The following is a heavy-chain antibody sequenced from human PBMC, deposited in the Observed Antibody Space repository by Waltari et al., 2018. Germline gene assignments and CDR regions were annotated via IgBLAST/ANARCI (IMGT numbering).Heavy chain of an antibody. CDR2: IIPIFGTA. V-gene: IGHV1-69*01. CDR3: ARGLQQLDSTYYYYGMDV. D-gene: IGHD6-13*01. Sequence: QVQLVQSGAEVKKPGSSVKVSCKASGGTFSSYAISWVRPAPGQGLEWMGGIIPIFGTANYAQKFQGRVTITADESTSTAYMELSSLRSEDTAVYYCARGLQQLDSTYYYYGMDVWGQGTTVTVSS. CDR1: GGTFSSYA. J-gene: IGHJ6*02.